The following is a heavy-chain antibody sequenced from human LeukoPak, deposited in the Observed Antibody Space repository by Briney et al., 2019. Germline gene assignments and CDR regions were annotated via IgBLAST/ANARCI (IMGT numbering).Heavy chain of an antibody. J-gene: IGHJ4*02. D-gene: IGHD3-9*01. V-gene: IGHV3-30*14. CDR2: ISYDGSLK. CDR1: GFTFSSYA. CDR3: AKEYTGYAYFDY. Sequence: GGSLRLSCAASGFTFSSYAMHWVRQAPGKGLEWVAVISYDGSLKYYADSVKGRFTISRDNSKNTLYLQMNSLRADDTAVYYCAKEYTGYAYFDYWGQGTLVTVSS.